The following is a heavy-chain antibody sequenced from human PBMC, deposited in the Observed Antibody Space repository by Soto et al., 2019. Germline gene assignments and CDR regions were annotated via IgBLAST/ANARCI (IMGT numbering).Heavy chain of an antibody. V-gene: IGHV2-5*02. CDR3: AHIPNYYQYDWFDP. D-gene: IGHD3-16*01. J-gene: IGHJ5*02. Sequence: QITLKESGPTLVKPTQTLTLTCTFSGFSLTTRGVGVGWIRQPPVRALECLALIYWDDDKRYSPSLQSRLSITKDTSKNQVVLTMNNVDPVDTATYYCAHIPNYYQYDWFDPWGRGTLVSVSS. CDR1: GFSLTTRGVG. CDR2: IYWDDDK.